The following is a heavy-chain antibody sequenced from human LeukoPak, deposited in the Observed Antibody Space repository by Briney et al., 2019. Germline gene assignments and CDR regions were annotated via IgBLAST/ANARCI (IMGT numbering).Heavy chain of an antibody. CDR1: GFTFSDYY. J-gene: IGHJ6*02. V-gene: IGHV3-11*04. D-gene: IGHD4-17*01. CDR3: ARGLSTVTTRGYYYYYYGMDV. Sequence: GGSLRLSCAASGFTFSDYYMSWIRQTPGKGLEWISHISSSGKTIYYTDSVKGRFTIPRDNTKNSLDLQMNDLRAEDTAVYYCARGLSTVTTRGYYYYYYGMDVWGQGTTVTVSS. CDR2: ISSSGKTI.